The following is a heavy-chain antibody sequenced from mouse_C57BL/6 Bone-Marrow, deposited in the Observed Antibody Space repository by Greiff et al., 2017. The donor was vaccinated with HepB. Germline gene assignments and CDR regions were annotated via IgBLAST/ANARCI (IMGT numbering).Heavy chain of an antibody. J-gene: IGHJ3*01. CDR3: ASSWFAY. V-gene: IGHV1-81*01. CDR1: GYTFTSYG. CDR2: IHPRGGNT. Sequence: VNVVESGAELARPGASVKLSCKASGYTFTSYGISWVKQRTGQGLEWIGEIHPRGGNTYYNEKFKGKATLTADKSSSTAYMELRSLTSEDSAVYFCASSWFAYWGQGTLVTVSA.